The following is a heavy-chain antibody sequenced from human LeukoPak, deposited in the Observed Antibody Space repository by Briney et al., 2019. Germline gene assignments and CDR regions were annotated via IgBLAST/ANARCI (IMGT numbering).Heavy chain of an antibody. V-gene: IGHV3-23*01. Sequence: WGSLRLSCAASGFTFSSYAMSWVRQAPGKGLEWVSAISGSGGSTYYADSVKGRFTISRDNSKNTLYLQMNSLRAEDTAVYYCAKDGTRGYSDGRIDYWGQGTLVTVSS. CDR3: AKDGTRGYSDGRIDY. CDR1: GFTFSSYA. J-gene: IGHJ4*02. CDR2: ISGSGGST. D-gene: IGHD5-18*01.